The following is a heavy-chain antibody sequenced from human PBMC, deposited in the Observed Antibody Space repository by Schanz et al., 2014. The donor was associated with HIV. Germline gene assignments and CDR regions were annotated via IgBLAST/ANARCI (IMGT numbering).Heavy chain of an antibody. Sequence: VQLLESGGGVVQPGRSLRLSCAASGFTFDNYGMHWVRQAPGKGLEWVAVISYDGTNKYYADSVKGRFTISRDNSKNTLYLQLGSLRTEDTAVYYCARDLNVGRHFDHWGQGTLVTVSS. D-gene: IGHD1-26*01. J-gene: IGHJ4*02. V-gene: IGHV3-30*03. CDR3: ARDLNVGRHFDH. CDR1: GFTFDNYG. CDR2: ISYDGTNK.